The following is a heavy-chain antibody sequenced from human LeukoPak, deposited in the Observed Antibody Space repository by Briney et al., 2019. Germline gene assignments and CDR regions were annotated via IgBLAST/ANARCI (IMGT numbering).Heavy chain of an antibody. J-gene: IGHJ6*03. CDR1: GGSISSSYW. D-gene: IGHD6-13*01. V-gene: IGHV4-4*02. CDR3: ASLAAAITGGYYYYYMDV. Sequence: SETLSLTCAVSGGSISSSYWWSWVRQPPGKGLEWIGEVYHSGSTNYNPSLKSRVTISVDTSKNQFSLKLSSVTAADTAVYYCASLAAAITGGYYYYYMDVWGKGTTVTVSS. CDR2: VYHSGST.